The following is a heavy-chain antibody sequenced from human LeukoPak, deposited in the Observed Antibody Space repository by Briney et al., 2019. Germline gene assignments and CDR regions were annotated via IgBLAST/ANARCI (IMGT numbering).Heavy chain of an antibody. Sequence: KPSETLSLTCAVYGGSFSGYYWSWIRQPPGKGLEWIGEINHSGSTNYNPSLKSRVTISVDTSKNQFSLKLSSVTAADTAVYYCARGPTIFGVVPRLREPINWYFDLWGRGTLVTVSS. J-gene: IGHJ2*01. D-gene: IGHD3-3*01. CDR1: GGSFSGYY. V-gene: IGHV4-34*01. CDR2: INHSGST. CDR3: ARGPTIFGVVPRLREPINWYFDL.